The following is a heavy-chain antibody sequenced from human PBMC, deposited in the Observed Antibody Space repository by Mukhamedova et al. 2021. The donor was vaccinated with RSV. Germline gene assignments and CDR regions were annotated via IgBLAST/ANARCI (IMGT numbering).Heavy chain of an antibody. Sequence: PNSGGTNYAQKFQGRVTMTRDTSISTAYMELSRLRSDDTAVYYCARDSEYSSSSWWFDPWGQGTLVTVSS. J-gene: IGHJ5*02. CDR3: ARDSEYSSSSWWFDP. CDR2: PNSGGT. D-gene: IGHD6-6*01. V-gene: IGHV1-2*02.